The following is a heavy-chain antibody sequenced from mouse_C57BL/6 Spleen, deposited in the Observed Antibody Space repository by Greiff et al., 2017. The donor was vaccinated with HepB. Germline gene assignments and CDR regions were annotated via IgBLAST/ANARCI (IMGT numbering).Heavy chain of an antibody. CDR1: GYAFSSYW. D-gene: IGHD1-1*01. J-gene: IGHJ3*01. Sequence: QVQLKQSGAELVKPGASVKISCKASGYAFSSYWMNWVKQRPGKGLEWIGQIYPGDGDTNYNGKFKGKATLTADKSSSTAYMQLSSLTSEDSAVYFCASDYYGSSYAYWGQGTLVTVSA. CDR3: ASDYYGSSYAY. V-gene: IGHV1-80*01. CDR2: IYPGDGDT.